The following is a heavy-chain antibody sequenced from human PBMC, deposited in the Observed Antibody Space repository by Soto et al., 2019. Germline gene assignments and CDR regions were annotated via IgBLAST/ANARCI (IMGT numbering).Heavy chain of an antibody. CDR2: INPNSGGT. J-gene: IGHJ6*02. CDR3: ARGLGGDFWSGYYGVDYYGMDV. D-gene: IGHD3-3*01. Sequence: ASVKVSCKASGYTFTGYYMHWVRQAPGQGLEWMGWINPNSGGTNYAQKFQGWVTMTRDTSISTAYMEMSRLRSDDTAVYYCARGLGGDFWSGYYGVDYYGMDVWGQGTTVTVSS. V-gene: IGHV1-2*04. CDR1: GYTFTGYY.